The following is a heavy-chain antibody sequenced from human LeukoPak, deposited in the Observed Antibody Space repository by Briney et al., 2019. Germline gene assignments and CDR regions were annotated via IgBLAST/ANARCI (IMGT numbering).Heavy chain of an antibody. CDR2: IYYSGST. D-gene: IGHD6-13*01. J-gene: IGHJ4*02. CDR1: GGSISSSSYY. Sequence: SETLSLTCTVSGGSISSSSYYWGWIRQPPGKGLEWIGSIYYSGSTYYNPSLKSRVTISVDTSKNQFSLKLSSVTAADTAVYYCAREVGSSSSWHTFDYWGQGTLVTVSS. CDR3: AREVGSSSSWHTFDY. V-gene: IGHV4-39*07.